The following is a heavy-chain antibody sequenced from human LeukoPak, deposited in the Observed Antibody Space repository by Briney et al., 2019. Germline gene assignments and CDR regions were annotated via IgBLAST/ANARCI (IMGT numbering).Heavy chain of an antibody. Sequence: GGSLRLSCAASGFTFSSYSMNWVRQAPGKGLEWVSYISSSSSTIYYADSVKGRFSISRDNAKNSLYLQMNSLRAEDTAVYYCARAGFQAATRFSGHWGQGTLVTVSS. V-gene: IGHV3-48*01. D-gene: IGHD2-15*01. CDR3: ARAGFQAATRFSGH. CDR2: ISSSSSTI. CDR1: GFTFSSYS. J-gene: IGHJ4*02.